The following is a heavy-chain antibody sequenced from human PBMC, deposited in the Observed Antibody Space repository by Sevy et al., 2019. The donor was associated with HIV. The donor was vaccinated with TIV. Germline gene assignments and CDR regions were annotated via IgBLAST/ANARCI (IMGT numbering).Heavy chain of an antibody. V-gene: IGHV3-23*01. J-gene: IGHJ4*02. CDR3: AREGCTKPHDY. CDR2: LSFGCGEI. Sequence: GGSLRLSCAASGFTFSKYSMSWVRQPPGKGLEWVSTLSFGCGEINYADSVKGRFTISSDNSKSLVYLQMNNLRPEDTAVYYCAREGCTKPHDYWGQGTLVTVSS. D-gene: IGHD2-8*01. CDR1: GFTFSKYS.